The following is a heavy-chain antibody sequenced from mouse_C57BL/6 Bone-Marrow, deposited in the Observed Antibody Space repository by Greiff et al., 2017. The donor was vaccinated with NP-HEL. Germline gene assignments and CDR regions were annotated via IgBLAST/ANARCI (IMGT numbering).Heavy chain of an antibody. CDR3: TTRGYGYDWYFDV. CDR1: GFNIKDDY. J-gene: IGHJ1*03. D-gene: IGHD2-2*01. V-gene: IGHV14-4*01. CDR2: IDPENGDT. Sequence: VQLQQSGAELVRPGASVKSSCTASGFNIKDDYMHWVKQRPEQGLEWIGWIDPENGDTEYASKFQGKATITADTSSNTAYLQLSSLTSEDTAVYYCTTRGYGYDWYFDVWGTGTTVTVSS.